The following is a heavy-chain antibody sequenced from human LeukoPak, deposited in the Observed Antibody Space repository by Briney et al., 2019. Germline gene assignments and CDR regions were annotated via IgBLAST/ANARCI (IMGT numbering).Heavy chain of an antibody. CDR1: GGTFISYA. D-gene: IGHD2-15*01. J-gene: IGHJ4*02. Sequence: SVKVSCKASGGTFISYAISWVRQAPGQGLEWMGGIIPIFGIANYAQKFQGRVTITADKSTSTAYMELSSLRSEDTAVYYCARGDCSGGSCYQGNYWGQGTLVTVSS. CDR2: IIPIFGIA. CDR3: ARGDCSGGSCYQGNY. V-gene: IGHV1-69*10.